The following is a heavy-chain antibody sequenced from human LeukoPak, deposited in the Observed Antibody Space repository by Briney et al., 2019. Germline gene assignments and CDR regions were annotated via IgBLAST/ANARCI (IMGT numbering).Heavy chain of an antibody. Sequence: ASVKVSCKASGYTFTSYGISWVRQAPGQGLEWMGIINPSGGSTSYAQKFQGRVTMTRDTSTSTVYMELSSLRSEDTAVYYCAREIYSEGDGAAAGPGVFDYWGQGTLVTVSS. V-gene: IGHV1-46*01. D-gene: IGHD6-13*01. CDR3: AREIYSEGDGAAAGPGVFDY. J-gene: IGHJ4*02. CDR1: GYTFTSYG. CDR2: INPSGGST.